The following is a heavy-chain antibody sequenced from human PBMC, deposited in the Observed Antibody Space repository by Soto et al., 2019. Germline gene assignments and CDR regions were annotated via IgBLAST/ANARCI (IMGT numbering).Heavy chain of an antibody. D-gene: IGHD2-2*02. CDR3: ARDPYTHCTSTSCYTTYYYYYGMDV. CDR1: GFTFSNYG. V-gene: IGHV3-33*01. CDR2: IWYDGTNK. Sequence: QVQLVESGGGVVQPGRSLRLSCASSGFTFSNYGMHWVHQAPGKGLEWVALIWYDGTNKYYADSVKGRFTISRDNSKNTLFLQMNSLRAEDTAVYYCARDPYTHCTSTSCYTTYYYYYGMDVWGQGTTVTVSS. J-gene: IGHJ6*02.